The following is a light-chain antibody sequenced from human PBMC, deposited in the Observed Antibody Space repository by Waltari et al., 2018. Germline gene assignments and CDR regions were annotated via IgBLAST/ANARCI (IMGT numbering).Light chain of an antibody. J-gene: IGKJ2*01. Sequence: EIVLTQSPDTLSLSPGERATLSCRASQSVSSSLAWYQQNPGQAPRRLFYGASNRATGLPDRFSGSGSGTDFTLTISRLEPEDFVVYYCLQYLSSPHTFGQGTKLEIK. CDR1: QSVSSS. V-gene: IGKV3-20*01. CDR3: LQYLSSPHT. CDR2: GAS.